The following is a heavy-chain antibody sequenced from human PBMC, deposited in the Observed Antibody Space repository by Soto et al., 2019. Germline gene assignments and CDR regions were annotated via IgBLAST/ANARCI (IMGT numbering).Heavy chain of an antibody. V-gene: IGHV3-33*01. CDR2: IWYDGSNK. Sequence: PGGSLRLSCAASGFTFSSYGMHWVRQAPGKGLEWVAVIWYDGSNKYYADSVKGRFTISRDNSKNTLYLQMNSLRAEDTAVYYCARDGGRARAAAGTSVHYYYGMDVWGQGTTVTVSS. CDR1: GFTFSSYG. CDR3: ARDGGRARAAAGTSVHYYYGMDV. J-gene: IGHJ6*02. D-gene: IGHD6-13*01.